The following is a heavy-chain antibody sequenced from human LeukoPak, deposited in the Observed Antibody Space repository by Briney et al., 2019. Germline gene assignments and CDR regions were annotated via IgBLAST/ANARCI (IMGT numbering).Heavy chain of an antibody. CDR3: VRVGDDYNFDY. V-gene: IGHV3-74*01. CDR2: VKGDGSFT. J-gene: IGHJ4*02. CDR1: GFTFRNYW. D-gene: IGHD5-24*01. Sequence: PGGSLRLSCAASGFTFRNYWMHWVRQAPGKGLVWVSRVKGDGSFTDYADSVKGRFTISRDNAKNTLYLQMYSLRAEDTAAYYCVRVGDDYNFDYWGQGSLVTVSS.